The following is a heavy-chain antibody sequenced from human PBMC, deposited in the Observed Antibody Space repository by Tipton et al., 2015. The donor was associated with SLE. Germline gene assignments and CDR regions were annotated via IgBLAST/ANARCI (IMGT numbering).Heavy chain of an antibody. V-gene: IGHV4-4*07. CDR2: IYTSGRT. J-gene: IGHJ6*02. Sequence: LRLSCTVSGGSLSSYHWGLIRQPAGKGPEWVGRIYTSGRTNYNPSLKSRVTMSIDTSKNQFSLKLSSVTAADTAVYYCARGYLAAADDYYYYYGMDVWGQGTTVTVSS. CDR3: ARGYLAAADDYYYYYGMDV. CDR1: GGSLSSYH. D-gene: IGHD6-13*01.